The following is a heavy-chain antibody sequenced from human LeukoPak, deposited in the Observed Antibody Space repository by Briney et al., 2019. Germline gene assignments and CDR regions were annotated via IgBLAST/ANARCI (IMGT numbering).Heavy chain of an antibody. CDR2: INHSGST. Sequence: SETLSLTCAVYGGSFSGYYWGLFRQPPGKGLEWIWEINHSGSTNYNPSLKSRVTISVDTSKNQFSLKLSSVTAADTAVYYCARGRRVTMVRGGWVDPWGQGTLVTVSS. CDR3: ARGRRVTMVRGGWVDP. V-gene: IGHV4-34*01. CDR1: GGSFSGYY. D-gene: IGHD3-10*01. J-gene: IGHJ5*02.